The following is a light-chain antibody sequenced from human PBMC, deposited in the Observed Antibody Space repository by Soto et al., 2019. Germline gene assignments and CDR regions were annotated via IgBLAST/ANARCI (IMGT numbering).Light chain of an antibody. CDR2: IAS. CDR1: QSVDNNF. V-gene: IGKV3-20*01. J-gene: IGKJ1*01. CDR3: QQYGRSPWT. Sequence: EPVLTQFPGTLSLFPGEGATRSWRASQSVDNNFLAWYQQNPGQTPRLLMYIASVRASGVPDRFSGSGSGADFTLAISRLEPEDFAVYYCQQYGRSPWTFGQGTKVDIK.